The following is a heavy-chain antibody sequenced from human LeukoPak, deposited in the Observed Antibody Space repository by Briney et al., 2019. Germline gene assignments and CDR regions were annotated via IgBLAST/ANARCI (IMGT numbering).Heavy chain of an antibody. CDR1: GFTFSSYG. V-gene: IGHV3-30*02. CDR2: IRYDGSNK. CDR3: ARAGSFDY. Sequence: GGSLRLSCAASGFTFSSYGMHWVRQAPGKGLEWVAFIRYDGSNKYYADSVKGRFTISRDNADNSLYLQMNSLRAEDTGVYYCARAGSFDYWGQGTLVTVSS. D-gene: IGHD3-10*01. J-gene: IGHJ4*02.